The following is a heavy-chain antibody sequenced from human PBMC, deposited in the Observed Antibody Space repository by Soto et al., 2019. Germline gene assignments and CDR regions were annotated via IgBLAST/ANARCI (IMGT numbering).Heavy chain of an antibody. CDR2: ISYDGSKK. J-gene: IGHJ4*01. Sequence: GGSLRLSCAASGFTISSYGMHWVRQAPGKGLEWVAVISYDGSKKYYADSVKGRFTISRDNYKNTLYLQMHSLRTEDTAVYSCAKEMSQWLAPNHWGPGTLVTDSS. V-gene: IGHV3-30*18. D-gene: IGHD6-19*01. CDR1: GFTISSYG. CDR3: AKEMSQWLAPNH.